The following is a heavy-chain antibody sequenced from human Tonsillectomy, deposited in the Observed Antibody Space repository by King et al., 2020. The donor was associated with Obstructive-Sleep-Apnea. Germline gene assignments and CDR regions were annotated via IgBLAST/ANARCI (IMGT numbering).Heavy chain of an antibody. CDR3: ARVGSGTFCGGDCYPSWFDP. CDR1: GYSFTSYW. CDR2: IYPGDSDT. V-gene: IGHV5-51*01. J-gene: IGHJ5*02. Sequence: QLVQSGAEVKKPGESLKISCKGSGYSFTSYWIGWVRQMPGKGLEWMGIIYPGDSDTRYSPSFQGQVTISADKSISPAYLQWSSLKASDTAMYYCARVGSGTFCGGDCYPSWFDPWGQGTLVTVSS. D-gene: IGHD2-21*02.